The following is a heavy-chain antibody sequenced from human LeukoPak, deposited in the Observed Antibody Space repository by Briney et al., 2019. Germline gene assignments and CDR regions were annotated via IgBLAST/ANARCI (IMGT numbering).Heavy chain of an antibody. J-gene: IGHJ4*02. Sequence: GGSLRLSCAASGFTFSSYEMNWVRQAPGKGLEWVSYISDSGSTIYYADSVKGRFTISRDNAKNSLYLQMNSLRAEDTAVYYCAREGSSSANSKEFDCWGQGTLVTVSS. CDR2: ISDSGSTI. CDR3: AREGSSSANSKEFDC. V-gene: IGHV3-48*03. CDR1: GFTFSSYE. D-gene: IGHD6-6*01.